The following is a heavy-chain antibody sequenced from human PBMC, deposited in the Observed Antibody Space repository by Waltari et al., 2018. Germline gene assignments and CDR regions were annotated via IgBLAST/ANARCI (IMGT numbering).Heavy chain of an antibody. J-gene: IGHJ4*02. V-gene: IGHV1-18*01. Sequence: QVQLVQSGAEVKKPGASVKVSCKASGYTFTSYGISWVRQDPEQGLEWMGWISSYNCNTNYAQKLQGRVTMTTDTSTSTAYMELRSLRSDDTAVYYCARGPLDIVATSYYFDYWGQGTLVTVSS. CDR2: ISSYNCNT. D-gene: IGHD5-12*01. CDR3: ARGPLDIVATSYYFDY. CDR1: GYTFTSYG.